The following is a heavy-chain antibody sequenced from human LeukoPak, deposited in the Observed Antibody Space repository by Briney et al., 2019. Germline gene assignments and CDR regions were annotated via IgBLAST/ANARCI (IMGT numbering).Heavy chain of an antibody. Sequence: ASVKVSCKASGYTFTGYYMHWVRQAPGQGLEWMGWINPNSGGTNYAQKFQGRVTMTRDTSISTAYMELSRLRSEDTAVYYCATDLPPYYYVRGTPFDIWGQGTMVTVSS. CDR1: GYTFTGYY. V-gene: IGHV1-2*02. D-gene: IGHD3-10*02. CDR3: ATDLPPYYYVRGTPFDI. CDR2: INPNSGGT. J-gene: IGHJ3*02.